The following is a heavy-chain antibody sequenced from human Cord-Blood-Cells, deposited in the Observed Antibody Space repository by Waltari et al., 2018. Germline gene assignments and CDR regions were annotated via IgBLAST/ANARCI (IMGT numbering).Heavy chain of an antibody. J-gene: IGHJ3*02. CDR2: ISGMGGST. CDR1: GFTFSSYA. V-gene: IGHV3-23*01. D-gene: IGHD7-27*01. CDR3: AKDPWGSGAFDI. Sequence: EVQLLESGGGLVQPGGSLRLSCAASGFTFSSYAMSWVRQAPGKGLECVSAISGMGGSTYYADSVKGRFTISSDNSKNTLYLQMNSLRAEDTAVYYCAKDPWGSGAFDIWGQGTMVTVSS.